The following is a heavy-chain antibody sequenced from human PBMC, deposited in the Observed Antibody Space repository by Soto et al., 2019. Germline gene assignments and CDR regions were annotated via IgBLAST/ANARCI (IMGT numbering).Heavy chain of an antibody. V-gene: IGHV4-38-2*02. CDR1: GYSISSGYY. CDR2: IYHSGST. CDR3: ARSYYDFWSGYFFDY. Sequence: SETLSLTCTVSGYSISSGYYWGWIRQPPGKGLEWIGSIYHSGSTYYNPSLKSRVTISVDTSKNQFSLKLSSVTAADTAVYYCARSYYDFWSGYFFDYWGQGTLVTVSS. J-gene: IGHJ4*02. D-gene: IGHD3-3*01.